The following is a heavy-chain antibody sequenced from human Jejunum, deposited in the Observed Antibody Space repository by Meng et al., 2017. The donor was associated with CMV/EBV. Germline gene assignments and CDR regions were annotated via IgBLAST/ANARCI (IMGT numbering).Heavy chain of an antibody. CDR3: ARTAVTPRGLFDY. Sequence: QLQLQESGPGLVKPSETLSLTCTVSGGPITSTYCWDWIRQPPGKGLEWIGSVFYSGSTYYNPSLKSRVTISIDTSKNQFSLKLNSVTAADTAVYYCARTAVTPRGLFDYWGQGTLVTVSS. J-gene: IGHJ4*02. CDR2: VFYSGST. CDR1: GGPITSTYC. V-gene: IGHV4-39*07. D-gene: IGHD4-17*01.